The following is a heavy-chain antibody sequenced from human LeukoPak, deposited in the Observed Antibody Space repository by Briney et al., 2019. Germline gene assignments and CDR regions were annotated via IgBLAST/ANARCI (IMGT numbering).Heavy chain of an antibody. J-gene: IGHJ3*02. Sequence: PGGSLRLSCAASGFTFSSYSMNWVRQAPGKGLEWVSSISSSSSYIYYADSVKGRFTISRDNAKNSLYLQMNSLRAEDTAVYYCAKDQRGSTRCAFDIWGQGTMVTVSS. CDR3: AKDQRGSTRCAFDI. CDR2: ISSSSSYI. CDR1: GFTFSSYS. V-gene: IGHV3-21*04. D-gene: IGHD1-26*01.